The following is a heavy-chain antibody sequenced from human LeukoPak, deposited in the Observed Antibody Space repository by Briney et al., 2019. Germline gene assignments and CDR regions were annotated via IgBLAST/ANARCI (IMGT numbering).Heavy chain of an antibody. J-gene: IGHJ5*02. CDR2: ISSSSSTI. Sequence: GGSLRLSCAASGFTFSSYSMNWVRQAPGKGLEWVSYISSSSSTIYYADLVKGRFTISRDNAKNSLYLQMNSLRAEDTAVYYCARVGLSDFWSGYYLAWGQGTLVTVSS. CDR1: GFTFSSYS. CDR3: ARVGLSDFWSGYYLA. V-gene: IGHV3-48*04. D-gene: IGHD3-3*01.